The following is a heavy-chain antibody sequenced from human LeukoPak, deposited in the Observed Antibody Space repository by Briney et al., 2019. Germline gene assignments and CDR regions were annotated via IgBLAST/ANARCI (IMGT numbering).Heavy chain of an antibody. CDR2: ISSDSSST. CDR3: ARDRGPYSRGEAGFDC. Sequence: GGSLRLSCAASGFTFRRNWMHWVRQAPGKGLLWVSRISSDSSSTTYVDSVKGRFTISRDNARSTLYLQMDSLTAEDTAVYYCARDRGPYSRGEAGFDCWGQGTLVTVSS. CDR1: GFTFRRNW. V-gene: IGHV3-74*01. J-gene: IGHJ4*02. D-gene: IGHD6-13*01.